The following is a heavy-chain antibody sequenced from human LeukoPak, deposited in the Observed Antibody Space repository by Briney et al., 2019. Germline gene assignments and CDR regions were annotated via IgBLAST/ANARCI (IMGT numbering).Heavy chain of an antibody. Sequence: SETLSLTCTVSGGSVSRGSYYWSWTRQPPGKGLEWIGYSHHSGTTNDSPSLKSRVNISVDMSKNQFFLNLTSVTAADTAVYYCARGRLGAPYWGQGTLVTVSS. D-gene: IGHD1-26*01. V-gene: IGHV4-61*01. J-gene: IGHJ4*02. CDR3: ARGRLGAPY. CDR2: SHHSGTT. CDR1: GGSVSRGSYY.